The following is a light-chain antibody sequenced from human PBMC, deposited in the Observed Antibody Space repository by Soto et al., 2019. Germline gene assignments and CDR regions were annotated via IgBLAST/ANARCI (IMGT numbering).Light chain of an antibody. CDR1: SSDVGRYNF. V-gene: IGLV2-8*01. CDR2: EVT. J-gene: IGLJ1*01. Sequence: QSALTQPPSASGSPGQSVTISCTGTSSDVGRYNFVSWYQQHPGKAPKLMIFEVTKRPSGVPDRFSGSKSGNTASLTVSGLQAADEADYFCCSYAGSSTSFVFGGGTKVTVL. CDR3: CSYAGSSTSFV.